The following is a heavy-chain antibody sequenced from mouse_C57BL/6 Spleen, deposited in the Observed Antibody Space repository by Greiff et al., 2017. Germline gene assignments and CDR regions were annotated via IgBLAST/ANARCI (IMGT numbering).Heavy chain of an antibody. J-gene: IGHJ3*01. D-gene: IGHD2-5*01. CDR2: INPNNGGT. CDR1: GYTFTDYY. CDR3: ARSGSNYPFAY. V-gene: IGHV1-26*01. Sequence: EVQLQQSGPELVKPGASVKISCKASGYTFTDYYMNWVKQSHGKSLEWIGDINPNNGGTSYNQKFKGKATLTVDKSSSTAYMELSSLTSEDSAVYYCARSGSNYPFAYWGQGTLVTVSA.